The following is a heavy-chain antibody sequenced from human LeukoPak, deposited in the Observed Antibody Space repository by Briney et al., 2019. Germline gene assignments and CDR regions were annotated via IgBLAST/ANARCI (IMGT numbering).Heavy chain of an antibody. Sequence: ASVKVSCKASGYTFTSYGISWVRQAPGQGLEWMGWISAYNGNTNYAQKFQGRVTITADESTSTAYMELSSLRSEDTAVYYCARDPGSGSYYSWFDPWGQGTLVTVSS. CDR2: ISAYNGNT. J-gene: IGHJ5*02. CDR3: ARDPGSGSYYSWFDP. CDR1: GYTFTSYG. V-gene: IGHV1-18*01. D-gene: IGHD3-10*01.